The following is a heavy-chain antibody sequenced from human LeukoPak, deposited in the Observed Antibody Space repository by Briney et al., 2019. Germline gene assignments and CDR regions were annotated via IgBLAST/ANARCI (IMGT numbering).Heavy chain of an antibody. CDR1: GFTFSSYS. CDR3: ARDSSQDAFDI. J-gene: IGHJ3*02. Sequence: GGSLRLSGAASGFTFSSYSMNWDRQAPGKGLEWVSSISSSSSYIYYADSVKGRFTISRDNAKNSLYLQMNSLRAEDTAVYYCARDSSQDAFDIWGQGTMVTVSS. CDR2: ISSSSSYI. V-gene: IGHV3-21*01.